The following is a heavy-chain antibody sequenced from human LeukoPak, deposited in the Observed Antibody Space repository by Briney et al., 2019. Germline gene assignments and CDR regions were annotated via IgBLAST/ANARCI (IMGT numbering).Heavy chain of an antibody. V-gene: IGHV3-30*03. J-gene: IGHJ3*02. D-gene: IGHD3-3*01. CDR3: ARVFTPNLIFPRQKNAFDI. CDR2: ISYDGSNK. CDR1: GFTFSSYG. Sequence: GRSLRLSCAASGFTFSSYGMHWVRQAPGKGLEWVAVISYDGSNKYYADSVKGRFTISRDNSKNTLYLQMNSLRAEDTAVYYCARVFTPNLIFPRQKNAFDIWGQGTMVTVSS.